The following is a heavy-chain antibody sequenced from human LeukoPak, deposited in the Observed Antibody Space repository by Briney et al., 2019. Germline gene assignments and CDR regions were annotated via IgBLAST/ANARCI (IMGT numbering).Heavy chain of an antibody. CDR2: VWSDGSNE. Sequence: QPGKSLRLSCAASGFTFSDYGMHWVRQAPGKGLEWVAFVWSDGSNEYYPDSVKGRFIISRDNSKNTLYLQMNSLRAEDTAVYYCARAGYCSGGSCYGSDYWGQGTLVSVSS. J-gene: IGHJ4*02. CDR3: ARAGYCSGGSCYGSDY. D-gene: IGHD2-15*01. CDR1: GFTFSDYG. V-gene: IGHV3-33*01.